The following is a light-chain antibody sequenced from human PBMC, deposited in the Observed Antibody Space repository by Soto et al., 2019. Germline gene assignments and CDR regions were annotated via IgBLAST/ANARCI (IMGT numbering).Light chain of an antibody. CDR3: QHYGISPPWT. CDR1: QSISGTY. CDR2: GAS. J-gene: IGKJ1*01. V-gene: IGKV3-20*01. Sequence: EIVLTQSPGTLSLSPGERATLSCRASQSISGTYLAWYQQKPGRAPRILIYGASNRATGIPDSFSGSGSATDFTLTISRLEPEDFAVYYCQHYGISPPWTFGQGTKVEIK.